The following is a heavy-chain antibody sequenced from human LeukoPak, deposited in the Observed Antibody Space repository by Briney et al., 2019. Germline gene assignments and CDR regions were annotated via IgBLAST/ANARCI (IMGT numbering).Heavy chain of an antibody. CDR3: ARGSYDFWSGYFPHNWFDP. V-gene: IGHV3-21*01. J-gene: IGHJ5*02. CDR2: ISSSSSYI. D-gene: IGHD3-3*01. Sequence: GGSLRLSCAASGFTFSSYGMNWVRQAPGKGLEWVSSISSSSSYIYYADSVKGRLTISRDNAKNSLYLQMNSLRAEDTAVYYCARGSYDFWSGYFPHNWFDPWGQGTLVTVSS. CDR1: GFTFSSYG.